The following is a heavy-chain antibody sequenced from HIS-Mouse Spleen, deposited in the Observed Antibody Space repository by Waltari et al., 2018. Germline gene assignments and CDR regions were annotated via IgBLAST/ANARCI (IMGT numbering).Heavy chain of an antibody. V-gene: IGHV4-34*01. Sequence: QVQLQQWGPGLLKPSETLSLTCAVYGGSFSAYYWSWIRQPPGKGREWIGEINHSGSTNYNPSLKSRVTISVETSKNQFSLKLSSVTAADTAVYYCARMGPASGSYGDYWGQGTLVTVSS. J-gene: IGHJ4*02. CDR1: GGSFSAYY. CDR3: ARMGPASGSYGDY. CDR2: INHSGST. D-gene: IGHD1-26*01.